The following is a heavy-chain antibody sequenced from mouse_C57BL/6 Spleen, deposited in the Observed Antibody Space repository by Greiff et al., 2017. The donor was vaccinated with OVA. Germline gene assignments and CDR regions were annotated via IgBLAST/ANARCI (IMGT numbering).Heavy chain of an antibody. CDR2: INPSTGGT. CDR3: ARGQLRPYAMDY. V-gene: IGHV1-42*01. CDR1: GYSFTGYY. D-gene: IGHD3-2*02. Sequence: EVKLQQSGPELVKPGASVKISCKASGYSFTGYYMNWVKQSPEQSLEWIGEINPSTGGTTYNQKFKAKATLTVDKSSSTAYMQLKSLTSEDSAVYYCARGQLRPYAMDYWGQGTSVTVSS. J-gene: IGHJ4*01.